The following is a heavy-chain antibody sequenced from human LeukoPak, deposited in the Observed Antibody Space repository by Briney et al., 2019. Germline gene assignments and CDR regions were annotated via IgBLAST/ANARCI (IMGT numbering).Heavy chain of an antibody. Sequence: SQTLPLTCAISGDSVSSNSGAWNWIRQSTSRGLEYLGRTYYRSHWYNDYAPSVKSRISITSDTSKYQFSLQLNSVTPEDTAVYYCARGTPWAFDIWGQGAMVTVSS. CDR1: GDSVSSNSGA. CDR3: ARGTPWAFDI. V-gene: IGHV6-1*01. CDR2: TYYRSHWYN. D-gene: IGHD1-14*01. J-gene: IGHJ3*02.